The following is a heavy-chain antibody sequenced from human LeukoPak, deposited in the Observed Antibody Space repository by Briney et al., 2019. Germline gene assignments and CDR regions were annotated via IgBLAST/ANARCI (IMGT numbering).Heavy chain of an antibody. Sequence: SETLSLTCTVSSGSISSYYWSWIRQAPGKGLEWIGYIYYSGNTNYNPSLKSRVTISVDTSKNQFSLNLSSVTAADTAVYYCARAPGGNPTTHYFDYWGQGTLVTVSS. CDR1: SGSISSYY. J-gene: IGHJ4*02. D-gene: IGHD1-14*01. CDR3: ARAPGGNPTTHYFDY. CDR2: IYYSGNT. V-gene: IGHV4-59*01.